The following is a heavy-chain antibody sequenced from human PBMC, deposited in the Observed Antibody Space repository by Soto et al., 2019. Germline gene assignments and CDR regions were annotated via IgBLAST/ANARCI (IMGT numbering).Heavy chain of an antibody. V-gene: IGHV5-51*01. CDR3: ARSRRGAYSSGWYSLSGYYNYVTPTPQDV. CDR1: GYSFSSYW. J-gene: IGHJ6*02. D-gene: IGHD6-19*01. Sequence: GESLKISCKASGYSFSSYWMGGVRQMPGKSLEWMRIIYPGDSDTKYSPSLQGQVTISADTSISTAYLQWTSLKASDTAMYYCARSRRGAYSSGWYSLSGYYNYVTPTPQDVWGQGTTVTVSS. CDR2: IYPGDSDT.